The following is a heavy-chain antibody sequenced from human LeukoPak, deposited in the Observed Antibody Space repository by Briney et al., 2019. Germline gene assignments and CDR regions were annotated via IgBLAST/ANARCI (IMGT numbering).Heavy chain of an antibody. CDR2: ISSSSSYI. CDR1: GFTFSSYS. J-gene: IGHJ6*02. Sequence: PGGSLRLSCAASGFTFSSYSMNWVRQAPGKGLEWVSSISSSSSYIYYADSVKGRFTISRDNAKNSLYLQMNSLRAEDTAVYYCARVGGSGSPSYYGMDVWGQGTTVTVSS. V-gene: IGHV3-21*01. D-gene: IGHD3-10*01. CDR3: ARVGGSGSPSYYGMDV.